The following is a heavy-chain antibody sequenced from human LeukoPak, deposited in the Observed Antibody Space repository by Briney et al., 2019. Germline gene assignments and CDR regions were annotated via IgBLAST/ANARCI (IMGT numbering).Heavy chain of an antibody. CDR1: GFTFSTYW. V-gene: IGHV3-7*01. CDR3: ARERLVVASSYYYGMDV. J-gene: IGHJ6*02. Sequence: GGSLRLSWAASGFTFSTYWMSWVRQAPGKGLEWVANIKQDGSEKYYVDSVKGRFTISRDNAKNSLYLQMNSLRAEDTAVYYCARERLVVASSYYYGMDVWGQGTTVTVSS. CDR2: IKQDGSEK. D-gene: IGHD2-2*01.